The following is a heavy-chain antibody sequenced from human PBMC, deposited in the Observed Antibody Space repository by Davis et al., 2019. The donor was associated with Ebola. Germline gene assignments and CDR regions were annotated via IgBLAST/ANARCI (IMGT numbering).Heavy chain of an antibody. J-gene: IGHJ6*02. Sequence: GGSLRLSCAASGFTFSSYEMNWVRQAPGKGLEWVSYISSSGSTIYYADSVKGRFTISRDNSKNSLYLQMNSLRTEDTALYYCAKDIFRVFVVGCMDVWGQGTTVTVSS. V-gene: IGHV3-48*03. CDR1: GFTFSSYE. CDR3: AKDIFRVFVVGCMDV. D-gene: IGHD2-15*01. CDR2: ISSSGSTI.